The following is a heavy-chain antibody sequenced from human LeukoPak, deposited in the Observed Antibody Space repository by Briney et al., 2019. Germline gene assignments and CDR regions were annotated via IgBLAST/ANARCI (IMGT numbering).Heavy chain of an antibody. J-gene: IGHJ4*02. CDR2: IYYSGST. D-gene: IGHD4-17*01. Sequence: SETLSLTCTVSGGSISSYYWSWIRQPPGKGLEWIGYIYYSGSTNYNPSLKSRVTISVDTSKNQFSPKLSSVTAADTAVYYCARVVRTVITFDYWGQGTLVTVSS. V-gene: IGHV4-59*01. CDR1: GGSISSYY. CDR3: ARVVRTVITFDY.